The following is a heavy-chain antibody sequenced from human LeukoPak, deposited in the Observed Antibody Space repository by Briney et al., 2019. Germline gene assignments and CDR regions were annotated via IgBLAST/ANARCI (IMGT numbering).Heavy chain of an antibody. V-gene: IGHV4-39*01. D-gene: IGHD3-3*01. Sequence: KPSETLSLTCTVSGGSISSSSYYWGWIRQPPGKGLEWIGSIYYSGSTYYNPSLKSRVTISVDTSKNQFSLKLSSVTAADTAVYYCARPGDDFWSGYFDYWGQGTLVTVSS. J-gene: IGHJ4*02. CDR1: GGSISSSSYY. CDR3: ARPGDDFWSGYFDY. CDR2: IYYSGST.